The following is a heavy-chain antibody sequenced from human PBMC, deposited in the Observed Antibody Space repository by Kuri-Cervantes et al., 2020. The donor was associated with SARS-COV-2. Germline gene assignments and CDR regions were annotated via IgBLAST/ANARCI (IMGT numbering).Heavy chain of an antibody. Sequence: GGSLRLPCAASGFTFSSYSMNWVRQAPGKGLEWVPYISSSSSTIYYADSVKGRFTISRDNAKNSLYLQMNSLRAEDTAVYYCARRDCSGLNCYAYYFDYWGQGTLVTVSS. V-gene: IGHV3-48*01. CDR2: ISSSSSTI. J-gene: IGHJ4*02. CDR3: ARRDCSGLNCYAYYFDY. CDR1: GFTFSSYS. D-gene: IGHD2-15*01.